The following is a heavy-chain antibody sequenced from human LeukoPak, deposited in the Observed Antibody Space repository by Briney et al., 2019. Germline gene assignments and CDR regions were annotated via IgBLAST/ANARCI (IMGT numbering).Heavy chain of an antibody. D-gene: IGHD3-22*01. V-gene: IGHV3-23*01. J-gene: IGHJ4*02. CDR2: ISNDGGGT. CDR1: GFIFNNYG. Sequence: GGSLRLSCAASGFIFNNYGLVWVRQAPGKGLEWVSAISNDGGGTTYADFVKGRFSVSRDNSKNTLFLQMNSLRAEDTALYYCAKGSSGYFFDLWGQGTLITVSS. CDR3: AKGSSGYFFDL.